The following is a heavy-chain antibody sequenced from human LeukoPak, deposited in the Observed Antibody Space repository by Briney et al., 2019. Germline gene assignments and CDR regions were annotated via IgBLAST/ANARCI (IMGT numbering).Heavy chain of an antibody. CDR2: ISYDGSNK. J-gene: IGHJ3*02. V-gene: IGHV3-30*03. CDR1: GFTFSSYG. Sequence: PGGSLRLPCAASGFTFSSYGMHWVRQAPGKGLEWVAVISYDGSNKYYADSVKGRFTISRDNSKNTLYLQMNSLRAEDTAVYYCARDGSRWELHDAFDIWGQGTMVTVSS. D-gene: IGHD1-26*01. CDR3: ARDGSRWELHDAFDI.